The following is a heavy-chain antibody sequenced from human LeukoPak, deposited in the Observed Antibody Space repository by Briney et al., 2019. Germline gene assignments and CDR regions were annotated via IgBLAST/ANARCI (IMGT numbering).Heavy chain of an antibody. CDR2: IIPIFGTA. J-gene: IGHJ4*02. CDR3: AREDTAMVLVDY. CDR1: GGTFSSYA. D-gene: IGHD5-18*01. Sequence: SVKVSCKASGGTFSSYAISWVRQTPGQGLEWMGGIIPIFGTANYAQKFQGRVTITADESTSTAYMELSSLRSEDAAVYYCAREDTAMVLVDYWGQGTLVTVSS. V-gene: IGHV1-69*01.